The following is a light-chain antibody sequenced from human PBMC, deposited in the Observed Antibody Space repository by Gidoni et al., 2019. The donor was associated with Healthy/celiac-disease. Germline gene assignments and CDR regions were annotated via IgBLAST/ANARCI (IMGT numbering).Light chain of an antibody. CDR2: TAS. J-gene: IGKJ1*01. V-gene: IGKV1-8*01. CDR1: QSISSY. CDR3: QQYYSYPWT. Sequence: AIRMTQPPSPFSASTGDRVTTTCRASQSISSYLTWYQHKPGKAPKLLSYTASTLQSRVPSRFSGRGSGTDFTLTLSSLQCEDIATYDCQQYYSYPWTFGQGTKVEIK.